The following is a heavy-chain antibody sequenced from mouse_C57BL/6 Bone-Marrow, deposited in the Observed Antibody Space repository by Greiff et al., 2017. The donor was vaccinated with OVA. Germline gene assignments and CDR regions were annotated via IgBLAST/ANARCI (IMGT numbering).Heavy chain of an antibody. CDR3: ARFRYDYDAWFAY. CDR1: GYTFTSYG. Sequence: QVQLQQSGAELARPGASVKLSCKASGYTFTSYGISWVKQRTGQGLEWIGEIYPRSGNTYYNEKFKGKATLTADKSSSTAYMELRSLTSEDSAVYFCARFRYDYDAWFAYWGQGTLVTVSA. V-gene: IGHV1-81*01. J-gene: IGHJ3*01. D-gene: IGHD2-4*01. CDR2: IYPRSGNT.